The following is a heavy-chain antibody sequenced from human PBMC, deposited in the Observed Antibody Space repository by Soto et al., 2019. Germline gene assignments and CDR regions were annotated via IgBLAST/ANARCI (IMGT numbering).Heavy chain of an antibody. J-gene: IGHJ3*02. CDR3: ARDSDLVLLSGPDAFDI. D-gene: IGHD3-3*01. CDR2: IYHSGST. V-gene: IGHV4-4*02. CDR1: GGSISSSYG. Sequence: SETLCLTCAVSGGSISSSYGWGWVRQPPGKGLEWIGEIYHSGSTNYNTSLKSRVTISVDTSKNQFSLQLISVTAEDTAVYYCARDSDLVLLSGPDAFDIWGQGTMVTVSS.